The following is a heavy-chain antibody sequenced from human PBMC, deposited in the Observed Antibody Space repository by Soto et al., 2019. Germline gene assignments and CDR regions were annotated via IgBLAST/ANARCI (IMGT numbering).Heavy chain of an antibody. Sequence: QVQLQESGPGLVKPSETLSLTCTVSGGSISSYYWSWIRQPPGKGLEWIGYIYYSGSTNYNPSLKSRVTISVDTSKNQFSLKLSSVTAADTAVYYCAKEGYCSGGSCYPYYYYGMDVWGQGTTVTVSS. CDR2: IYYSGST. J-gene: IGHJ6*02. CDR3: AKEGYCSGGSCYPYYYYGMDV. D-gene: IGHD2-15*01. V-gene: IGHV4-59*01. CDR1: GGSISSYY.